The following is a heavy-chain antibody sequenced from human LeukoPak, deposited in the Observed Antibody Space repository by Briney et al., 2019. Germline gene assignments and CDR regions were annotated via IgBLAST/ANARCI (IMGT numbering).Heavy chain of an antibody. CDR3: ARGPGRYDFWNGYYMDY. CDR1: GYTFTGYY. Sequence: ASVKVSCKASGYTFTGYYMHWVRQAPGQGLEWMGWINPNSGGTNYAQKFQGRVTMTRDTSISTAYMELSRLRSDDTAVYYCARGPGRYDFWNGYYMDYWGQGTLVTVSS. J-gene: IGHJ4*02. CDR2: INPNSGGT. V-gene: IGHV1-2*02. D-gene: IGHD3-3*01.